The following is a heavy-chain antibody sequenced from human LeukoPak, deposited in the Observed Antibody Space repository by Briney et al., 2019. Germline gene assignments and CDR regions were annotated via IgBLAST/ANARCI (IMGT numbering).Heavy chain of an antibody. Sequence: PGGSLRLSCAASGFTFSSYAMHWVRQAPGKGLEWVAVISYDGSNKYYADSVKGRFTISRDNSKNTLYLQMNSLRAEDTAVYYCAREVRRIDAFDIWGQGTMVAVSS. V-gene: IGHV3-30-3*01. J-gene: IGHJ3*02. CDR3: AREVRRIDAFDI. CDR1: GFTFSSYA. D-gene: IGHD2-15*01. CDR2: ISYDGSNK.